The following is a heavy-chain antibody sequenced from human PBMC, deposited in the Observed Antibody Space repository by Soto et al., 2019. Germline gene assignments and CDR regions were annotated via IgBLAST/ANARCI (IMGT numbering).Heavy chain of an antibody. J-gene: IGHJ6*02. D-gene: IGHD2-2*01. CDR2: ISGGGGST. CDR1: GFAFSSYA. Sequence: GGSLRLSCAASGFAFSSYAMSWVRQAPGKGLEWVSAISGGGGSTYYADSVKGRFTISRDNSKNTLYLQMNSLRAEDTAVYYCAKARSDEYQLTYYDYGMDVWGQGTTVTVSS. V-gene: IGHV3-23*01. CDR3: AKARSDEYQLTYYDYGMDV.